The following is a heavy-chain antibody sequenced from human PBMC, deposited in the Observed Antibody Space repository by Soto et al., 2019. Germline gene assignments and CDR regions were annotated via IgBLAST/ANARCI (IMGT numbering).Heavy chain of an antibody. CDR3: ARDGSIWYFPGRWFDP. D-gene: IGHD6-13*01. Sequence: PSETLSLTCAVYGGSLTDNYWNWIRQPPGKGLEWIGEFSSKGTSNYNPSLKSRVTMSLDTSKKRFSLKLTSVTAADTAVYFCARDGSIWYFPGRWFDPWGQGTLVTVSS. V-gene: IGHV4-34*01. CDR2: FSSKGTS. J-gene: IGHJ5*02. CDR1: GGSLTDNY.